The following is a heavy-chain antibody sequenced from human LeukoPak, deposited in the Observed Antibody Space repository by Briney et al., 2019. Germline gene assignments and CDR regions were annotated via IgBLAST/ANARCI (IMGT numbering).Heavy chain of an antibody. CDR3: XXXXNYYDSSGYYAFDY. V-gene: IGHV3-23*01. J-gene: IGHJ4*02. D-gene: IGHD3-22*01. CDR2: ISGSGGST. Sequence: GGSLRLSCAASGFTFSSYAMSWVRQAPGKGLEWVSAISGSGGSTYYADSVKGRFTISRDNSKNTLYLQMNSLRAEDTAVYYCXXXXNYYDSSGYYAFDYWGQGTLVTVSS. CDR1: GFTFSSYA.